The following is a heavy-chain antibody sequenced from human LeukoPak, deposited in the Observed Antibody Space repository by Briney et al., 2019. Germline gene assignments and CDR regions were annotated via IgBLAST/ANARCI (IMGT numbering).Heavy chain of an antibody. Sequence: ASVTVSFTSSVYTFTFYYMHWVRQAPGQGLQWMGWINPNSGDVNYAQKFQDRVTMTRDTSITTAYMELSRLTSDDTAVYYCARGPFRNVDIAMVASRFDPWGQGTLVTVSS. D-gene: IGHD5-18*01. CDR1: VYTFTFYY. V-gene: IGHV1-2*02. CDR3: ARGPFRNVDIAMVASRFDP. CDR2: INPNSGDV. J-gene: IGHJ5*02.